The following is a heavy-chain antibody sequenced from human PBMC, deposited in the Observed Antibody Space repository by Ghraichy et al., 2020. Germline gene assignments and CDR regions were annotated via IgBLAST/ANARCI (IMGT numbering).Heavy chain of an antibody. CDR3: ARDHRASGIFWPVGCRFDP. V-gene: IGHV1-2*02. CDR1: GYTFTDSY. CDR2: INPDTGGT. D-gene: IGHD2-15*01. J-gene: IGHJ5*02. Sequence: ASVKVSCKASGYTFTDSYIHWVRLAPGQGLEWMGWINPDTGGTNYAQKFQGRVTMTRDTSITTAYLELTRLTFDDTAVYYCARDHRASGIFWPVGCRFDPWGQGTLVTVSS.